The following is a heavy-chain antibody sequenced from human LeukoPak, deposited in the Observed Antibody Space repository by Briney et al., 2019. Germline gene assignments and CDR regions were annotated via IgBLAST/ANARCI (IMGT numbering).Heavy chain of an antibody. V-gene: IGHV6-1*01. CDR1: GDSVSSNSAA. CDR2: TYYRSKWYN. J-gene: IGHJ4*02. D-gene: IGHD5-12*01. CDR3: ARGRYSGYDWGFDYFDY. Sequence: SQTLSLTCAISGDSVSSNSAAWNWIRQSPPRGLEWLGRTYYRSKWYNDYAVSVKSRITINPDTSKNQFSLQLNSVTPEDTAVYYCARGRYSGYDWGFDYFDYWGQGTLVTVSS.